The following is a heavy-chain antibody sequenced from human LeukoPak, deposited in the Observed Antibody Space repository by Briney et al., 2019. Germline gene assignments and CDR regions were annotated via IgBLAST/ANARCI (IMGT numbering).Heavy chain of an antibody. J-gene: IGHJ4*02. CDR2: ISGSGGST. CDR1: GFTFSSYA. V-gene: IGHV3-23*01. Sequence: PGGSLRLSCAASGFTFSSYAMSWVRQAPGKGLEWVSAISGSGGSTYYADSVKGRFTISRDNSKNTLYLQMNSLRAEDTTVYYCAKDTSYSSGQFDYWGQGTLVTVSS. CDR3: AKDTSYSSGQFDY. D-gene: IGHD6-19*01.